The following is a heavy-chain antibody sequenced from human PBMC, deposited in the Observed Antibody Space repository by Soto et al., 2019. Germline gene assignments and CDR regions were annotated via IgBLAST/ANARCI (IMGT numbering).Heavy chain of an antibody. D-gene: IGHD3-9*01. V-gene: IGHV3-23*01. CDR3: AKGSHYDILTAYHAFDF. CDR1: GFIFSNYA. J-gene: IGHJ4*02. CDR2: TSGGGGGT. Sequence: EVQLLESGGGLVQPGGSLRLSCSASGFIFSNYAMSWVRQAPGKGLEWVSSTSGGGGGTHYADSVKGRFTISRDNSKNTLHLQMNRLRAEDTAVYSCAKGSHYDILTAYHAFDFWGQGTLVTVSS.